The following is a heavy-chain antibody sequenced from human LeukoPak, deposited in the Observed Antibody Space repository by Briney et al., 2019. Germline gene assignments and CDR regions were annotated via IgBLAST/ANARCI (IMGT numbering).Heavy chain of an antibody. V-gene: IGHV3-48*03. CDR2: ISSSGSTI. J-gene: IGHJ4*02. Sequence: PGGSLRLSCAASGFTFSSYEMNWVRQAPGKGLEWVSYISSSGSTIYYADSMKGRFTISRDNAKNSLYLQMNSLRAEDTAVYYCAREMAYFDWSAIDYWGQGTLVTVSS. CDR1: GFTFSSYE. CDR3: AREMAYFDWSAIDY. D-gene: IGHD3-9*01.